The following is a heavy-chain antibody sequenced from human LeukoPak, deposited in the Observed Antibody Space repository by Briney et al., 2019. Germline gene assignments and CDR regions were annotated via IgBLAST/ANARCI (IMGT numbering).Heavy chain of an antibody. Sequence: PSQTLSLTCTVSGGSISSGGYYWSWIRQHPGKGLEWIGYIYYSGSTYYNPSLKSRVTISVDTSKNQFSLKLSSVTAADTAVYYCARDRGGYDFRYFDLWAVAPWSLSPQ. CDR3: ARDRGGYDFRYFDL. J-gene: IGHJ2*01. V-gene: IGHV4-31*03. D-gene: IGHD5-12*01. CDR2: IYYSGST. CDR1: GGSISSGGYY.